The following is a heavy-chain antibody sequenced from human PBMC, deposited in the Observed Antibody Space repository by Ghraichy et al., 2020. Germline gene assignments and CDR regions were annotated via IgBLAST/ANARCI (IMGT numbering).Heavy chain of an antibody. V-gene: IGHV4-61*01. Sequence: SETLSLTCTVSGGSVSRGTYYWNWIRQPPGKGLEWIGYIYYTGSTNYNPSLKSRVAISGDTSKNQFSLKLSSVTAADTAIYYCARAGSGSYTGIDFWGLGTLVTVSS. CDR2: IYYTGST. J-gene: IGHJ4*02. D-gene: IGHD3-3*01. CDR1: GGSVSRGTYY. CDR3: ARAGSGSYTGIDF.